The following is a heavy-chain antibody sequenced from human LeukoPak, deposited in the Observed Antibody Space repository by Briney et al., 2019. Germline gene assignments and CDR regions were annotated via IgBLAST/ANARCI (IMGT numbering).Heavy chain of an antibody. Sequence: GGSLRLSCAASGFTVSSYAMSWVRQAPGKGLEWVSAISGSGGSTYYADSVKGRFTISRDNSKNTLYLQMNSLRAEDTAVYYCAKESGYYGSGSYYSAGFFDYWGQGTLVTVSS. V-gene: IGHV3-23*01. CDR1: GFTVSSYA. CDR3: AKESGYYGSGSYYSAGFFDY. CDR2: ISGSGGST. D-gene: IGHD3-10*01. J-gene: IGHJ4*02.